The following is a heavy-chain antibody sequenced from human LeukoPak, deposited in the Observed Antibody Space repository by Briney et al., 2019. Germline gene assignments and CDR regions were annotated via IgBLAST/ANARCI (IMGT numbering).Heavy chain of an antibody. Sequence: QSGGSLRLSCAASGFTFSSYWMSWVRQAPGKGLEWVANIKQDGSEKYYVDSVKGRFTISRDNAKNSLYLQMNSLRAEDTAVYYCARYSGSYEVNYYYYYGMDVWGQGTTVIVSS. CDR3: ARYSGSYEVNYYYYYGMDV. CDR1: GFTFSSYW. V-gene: IGHV3-7*03. CDR2: IKQDGSEK. D-gene: IGHD1-26*01. J-gene: IGHJ6*02.